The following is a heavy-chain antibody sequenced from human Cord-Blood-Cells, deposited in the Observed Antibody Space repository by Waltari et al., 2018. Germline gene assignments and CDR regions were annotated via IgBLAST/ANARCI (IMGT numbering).Heavy chain of an antibody. CDR3: AKDRVPYAAAAGTNWFDP. V-gene: IGHV3-9*01. J-gene: IGHJ5*02. Sequence: EVQLVESGGGLVQPGRSLRLSCAASGFTFDDYAMHWVRQAPGKGLEWVSGISWNSGSIGYADSVKGRFTISRDNAKNSLYLQMNSLRAEDTALYYCAKDRVPYAAAAGTNWFDPWGQGTLVTVSS. D-gene: IGHD6-13*01. CDR1: GFTFDDYA. CDR2: ISWNSGSI.